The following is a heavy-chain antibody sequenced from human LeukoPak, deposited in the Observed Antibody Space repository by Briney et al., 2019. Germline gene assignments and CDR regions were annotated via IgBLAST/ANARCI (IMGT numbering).Heavy chain of an antibody. CDR2: INSDGRST. D-gene: IGHD1-26*01. J-gene: IGHJ2*01. CDR1: GFTFSSYW. V-gene: IGHV3-74*01. CDR3: ATLGAPWYFDL. Sequence: TGGSLRLSCAASGFTFSSYWMHWVRQAPGKGLVWVSRINSDGRSTSYADSVKGRFTISRDNAKNTLYLQMDSLRAEDTAVYYRATLGAPWYFDLWGRGTLVTVSS.